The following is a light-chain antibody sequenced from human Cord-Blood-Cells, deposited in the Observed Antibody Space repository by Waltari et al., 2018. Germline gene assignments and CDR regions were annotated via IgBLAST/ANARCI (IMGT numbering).Light chain of an antibody. V-gene: IGKV1-39*01. CDR1: QSISSY. J-gene: IGKJ4*01. CDR2: AAS. Sequence: DIQMTQSPPSLSASVRDRVPITCRASQSISSYLNWYQQKPGKAPKLLIYAASSLQSGVPSRFSGSGSGTDFTLTISSLQPEDFATYYCQQSYSTPLTFGGGTKVEIK. CDR3: QQSYSTPLT.